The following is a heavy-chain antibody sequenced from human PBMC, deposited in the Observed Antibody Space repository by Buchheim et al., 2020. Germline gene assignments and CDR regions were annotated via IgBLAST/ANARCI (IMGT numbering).Heavy chain of an antibody. V-gene: IGHV3-30*18. CDR2: ISYDGSNE. D-gene: IGHD3-22*01. Sequence: QVQLVESGGGVVQPGRSLRLSCAASGFTFSSYGMHWVRQAPGKGLEWVAVISYDGSNEYYADSVKGRFTISRDNSKNTLYLQMNSLRAEGTAVYYCAKSQDYYDSSGYYYKYYFDYWGQGTL. CDR3: AKSQDYYDSSGYYYKYYFDY. J-gene: IGHJ4*02. CDR1: GFTFSSYG.